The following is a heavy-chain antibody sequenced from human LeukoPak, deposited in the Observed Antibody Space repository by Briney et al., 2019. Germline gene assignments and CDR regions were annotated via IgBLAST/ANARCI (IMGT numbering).Heavy chain of an antibody. J-gene: IGHJ4*02. CDR3: ARSNFGDDY. Sequence: GGSLRLSCAASGFTVSSKYINWVRQAPGKGLEWVSLIYGSTSADYADSVKGRFTISRDNSMNTVYLQMNSLRAEDTAIYYCARSNFGDDYWGQGTLVAVPS. D-gene: IGHD4-17*01. CDR1: GFTVSSKY. CDR2: IYGSTSA. V-gene: IGHV3-66*01.